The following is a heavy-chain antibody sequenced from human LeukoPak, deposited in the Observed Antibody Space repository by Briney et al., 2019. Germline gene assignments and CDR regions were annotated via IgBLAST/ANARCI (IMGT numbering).Heavy chain of an antibody. Sequence: SVKVSCKASGGTFSSYAISWVRQAPAQGLAWMGGIMPIFGTANYAQKFQGRVKITTDESTSTAYMERSSLRSEDMAVYYCVRCAVGGDWFAYLGEGT. D-gene: IGHD2-21*01. CDR3: VRCAVGGDWFAY. V-gene: IGHV1-69*05. CDR2: IMPIFGTA. CDR1: GGTFSSYA. J-gene: IGHJ5*01.